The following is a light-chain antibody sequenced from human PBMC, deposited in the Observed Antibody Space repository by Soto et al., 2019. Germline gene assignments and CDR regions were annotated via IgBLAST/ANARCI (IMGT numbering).Light chain of an antibody. Sequence: QSVLTQPPSASGTPGQRVTISCSGSSSNIGSNTVNWYQQLPGTAPKLLVYSNTQRPSGVPDRFSGSKSGTSASLAISGLQSADEADYYCAAWDDSLNGPVFGGGTKLTVL. V-gene: IGLV1-44*01. CDR1: SSNIGSNT. CDR3: AAWDDSLNGPV. CDR2: SNT. J-gene: IGLJ3*02.